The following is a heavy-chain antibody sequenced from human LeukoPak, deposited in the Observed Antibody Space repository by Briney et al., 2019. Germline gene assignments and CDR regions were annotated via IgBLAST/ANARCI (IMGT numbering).Heavy chain of an antibody. CDR2: IIPIFGTA. Sequence: SVKVSCKASGGTFSSYAISWVRQAPGQGLEWMGGIIPIFGTANYAQKFQGRVTITADESTSTAYMELSSLRSEGTAVYYCARESLAYCSSTSCPSGYFDYWGQGTLVTVSS. CDR1: GGTFSSYA. CDR3: ARESLAYCSSTSCPSGYFDY. V-gene: IGHV1-69*01. J-gene: IGHJ4*02. D-gene: IGHD2-2*01.